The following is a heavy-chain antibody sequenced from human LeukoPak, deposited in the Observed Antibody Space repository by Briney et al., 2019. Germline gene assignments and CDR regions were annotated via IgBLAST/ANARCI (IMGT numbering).Heavy chain of an antibody. CDR3: ARDNPRNYYYMDV. Sequence: LSGGSLRLSCAASGFTFSNYWMSWVRQAPGKGLEWVANIKEDGSEKYYVDSVKGRFTISRDNAKNSLYLQMNSLRAEDTAVYYCARDNPRNYYYMDVWGKGTTVTVSS. CDR2: IKEDGSEK. V-gene: IGHV3-7*01. CDR1: GFTFSNYW. D-gene: IGHD1-14*01. J-gene: IGHJ6*03.